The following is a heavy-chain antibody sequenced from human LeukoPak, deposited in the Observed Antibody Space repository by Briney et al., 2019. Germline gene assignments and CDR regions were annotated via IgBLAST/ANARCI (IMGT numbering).Heavy chain of an antibody. J-gene: IGHJ4*02. V-gene: IGHV4-31*03. CDR1: GGSISSGGYY. CDR3: ASGDYVWGSYRYTGNFDY. D-gene: IGHD3-16*02. Sequence: SETLSLTCTVSGGSISSGGYYWSWIRQHPGKGLEWIGYIYYSGSTYYNPSLKSRVTISVDTSKNQFSLKLSSVTAADTAVYYCASGDYVWGSYRYTGNFDYWGQGTLVTVSS. CDR2: IYYSGST.